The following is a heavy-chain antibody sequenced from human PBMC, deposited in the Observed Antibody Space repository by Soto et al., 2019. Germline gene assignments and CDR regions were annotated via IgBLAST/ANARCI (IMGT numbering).Heavy chain of an antibody. Sequence: SETLSLTCTVSGGSVSSGSYYWSWIRQPPGKGLEWIGYIYYSGSTNYNPSLKSRVTISVDTSKNQFSLKLSSVTAADTAGYYCARDQVYYDSSGYSHFWGQGTMVTVSS. J-gene: IGHJ3*01. CDR3: ARDQVYYDSSGYSHF. V-gene: IGHV4-61*01. D-gene: IGHD3-22*01. CDR2: IYYSGST. CDR1: GGSVSSGSYY.